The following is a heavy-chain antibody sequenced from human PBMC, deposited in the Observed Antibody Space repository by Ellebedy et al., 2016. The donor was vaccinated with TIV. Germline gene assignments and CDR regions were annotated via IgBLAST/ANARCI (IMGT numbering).Heavy chain of an antibody. CDR3: ARAYCSALAFDY. D-gene: IGHD3-10*01. Sequence: GESLKISCKGSGYSFTSYWITWVRQMPGKGLEWMGRIDPRDSYTNYSPSFQGHVTISADKSINTAYLQWSSLKASDTAMYYCARAYCSALAFDYWGQGTLVTVSS. CDR1: GYSFTSYW. J-gene: IGHJ4*02. V-gene: IGHV5-10-1*01. CDR2: IDPRDSYT.